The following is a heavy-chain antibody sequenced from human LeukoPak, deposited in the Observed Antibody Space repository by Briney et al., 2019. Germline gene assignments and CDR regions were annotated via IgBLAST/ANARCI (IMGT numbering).Heavy chain of an antibody. D-gene: IGHD6-13*01. CDR3: ARDPNSSWSLRFAS. J-gene: IGHJ4*02. V-gene: IGHV4-59*11. CDR2: GYIDGST. CDR1: GASISIHY. Sequence: SETLSLTCTVSGASISIHYRSWVRQPPGKGLEWLGYGYIDGSTNYSPSLKGRVTISVDTSKNQLSLELTSVAAAASAVYSCARDPNSSWSLRFASWGPGILVTVSS.